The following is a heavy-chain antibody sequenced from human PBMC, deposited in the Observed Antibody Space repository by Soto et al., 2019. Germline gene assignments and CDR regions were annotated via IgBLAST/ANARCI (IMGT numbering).Heavy chain of an antibody. CDR1: GGSFSGYY. J-gene: IGHJ4*02. CDR2: INHSGST. V-gene: IGHV4-34*01. D-gene: IGHD3-22*01. CDR3: ARDYYDSSGRPAIDY. Sequence: QVQLQQWGAGLLKPSETLSLTCAVYGGSFSGYYWSWIRQPPGKGLEWIGEINHSGSTNYNPSLKSRVTISVTTSKTPVTPKLSSVTAAATAVYDCARDYYDSSGRPAIDYWGQGTLVTVSS.